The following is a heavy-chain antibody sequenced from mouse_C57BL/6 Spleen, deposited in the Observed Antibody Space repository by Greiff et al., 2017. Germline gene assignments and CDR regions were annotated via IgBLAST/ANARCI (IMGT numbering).Heavy chain of an antibody. D-gene: IGHD3-1*01. CDR2: INPSNGGT. V-gene: IGHV1-53*01. CDR1: GYTFTSYW. CDR3: VRSGWDPYYFDY. J-gene: IGHJ2*01. Sequence: QVQLQPPGPELVKPGASVTLSCKASGYTFTSYWMHWVKQRPGQGLEWIGNINPSNGGTNYNEKFKSKATLTVDKSSSTAYMQLSSLTSEDSAVYDCVRSGWDPYYFDYWGQGTTLTVAS.